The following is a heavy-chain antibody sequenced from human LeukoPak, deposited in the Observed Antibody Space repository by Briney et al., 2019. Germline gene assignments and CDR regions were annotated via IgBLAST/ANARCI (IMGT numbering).Heavy chain of an antibody. J-gene: IGHJ4*02. Sequence: GGSLRLSCAASGFTFSSYALSWVRQAPGKGLEWVSAITGSGATAYYADSVQGHFTISRDNSKNTLYLQLNNVRAEDTAVYFCAKEQLQVIGGGFDYWGQGTLVTVSS. CDR3: AKEQLQVIGGGFDY. V-gene: IGHV3-23*01. D-gene: IGHD2-2*01. CDR1: GFTFSSYA. CDR2: ITGSGATA.